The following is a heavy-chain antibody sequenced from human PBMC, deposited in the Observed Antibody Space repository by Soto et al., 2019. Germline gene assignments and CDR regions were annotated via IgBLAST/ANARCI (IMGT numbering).Heavy chain of an antibody. D-gene: IGHD2-8*02. CDR3: WSDPYYGMDV. CDR1: GFSFAGYA. CDR2: VSGGGAST. J-gene: IGHJ6*02. V-gene: IGHV3-23*01. Sequence: GGSLRLSCAATGFSFAGYALTWVRQAPGKGLEWLSAVSGGGASTYYADSVRGRFSISRDVSGNMIYLQLNRLTAGDTAVYYCWSDPYYGMDVWGQGTTVTVSS.